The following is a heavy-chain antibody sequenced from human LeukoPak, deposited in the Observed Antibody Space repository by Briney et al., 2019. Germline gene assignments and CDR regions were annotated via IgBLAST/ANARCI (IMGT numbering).Heavy chain of an antibody. CDR2: ISSSGSTI. Sequence: GGSLRLSCAASGFTFSSYEMNWVRQAPGKGLEWVSYISSSGSTIYYADSVKGRFTISRDNAKNSLYLRMNSLRAEDTAVYYCARDPLTGRSKFDYWGQGTLVTVSS. D-gene: IGHD3-9*01. CDR3: ARDPLTGRSKFDY. J-gene: IGHJ4*02. CDR1: GFTFSSYE. V-gene: IGHV3-48*03.